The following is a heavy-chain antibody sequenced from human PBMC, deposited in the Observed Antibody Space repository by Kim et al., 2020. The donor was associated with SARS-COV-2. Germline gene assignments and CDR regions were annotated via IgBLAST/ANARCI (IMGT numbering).Heavy chain of an antibody. CDR3: ARDRISGTTGGFDY. V-gene: IGHV4-31*02. J-gene: IGHJ4*02. Sequence: SPSLKSRVTISVDTSQNQFSLKLSSVTAADTAVYYCARDRISGTTGGFDYWGQGTLVTVSS. D-gene: IGHD1-20*01.